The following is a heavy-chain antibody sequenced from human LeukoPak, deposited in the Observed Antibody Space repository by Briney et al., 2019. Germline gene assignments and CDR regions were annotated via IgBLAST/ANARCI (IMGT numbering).Heavy chain of an antibody. J-gene: IGHJ4*02. D-gene: IGHD3-22*01. Sequence: GGSLRLSCAASGFTFSSYGMHWVRQAPGKGLEWVAVISYDGSNKYYADSVKGRFTISRDNSKNTLYLQMNGLRAEDTAVYYCATYRRGYHDSSESYYFDYWGQGTLVTVSS. CDR2: ISYDGSNK. CDR3: ATYRRGYHDSSESYYFDY. CDR1: GFTFSSYG. V-gene: IGHV3-30*03.